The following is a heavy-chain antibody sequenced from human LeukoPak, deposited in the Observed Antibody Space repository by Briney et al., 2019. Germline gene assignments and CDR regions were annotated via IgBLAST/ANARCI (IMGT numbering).Heavy chain of an antibody. Sequence: PGGSLRLSCAASGFTFSNYIMNWVRQAPGKGLEWVSSISSSSSYIYYADSMKGRFTISRDNAKNSLYLQMNSLRDEDTAVYYCARGTSRSSITMIVVVPRAFDIWGQGIMVTVSS. J-gene: IGHJ3*02. D-gene: IGHD3-22*01. CDR2: ISSSSSYI. CDR1: GFTFSNYI. V-gene: IGHV3-21*01. CDR3: ARGTSRSSITMIVVVPRAFDI.